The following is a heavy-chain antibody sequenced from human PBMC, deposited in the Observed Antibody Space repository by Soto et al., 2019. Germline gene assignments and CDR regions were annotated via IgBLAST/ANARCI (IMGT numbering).Heavy chain of an antibody. V-gene: IGHV3-23*01. J-gene: IGHJ6*02. CDR3: AKEKRYFDWFPSYYGMDV. Sequence: GWSLRLSCAASGFTFSSYAMSWVRQAPGKGLEWVSAISGSGGSTYYADSVKGRFTISRDNSKNTLYLQMSSLRAEDTAVYYCAKEKRYFDWFPSYYGMDVWGQGTTVTVSS. CDR1: GFTFSSYA. D-gene: IGHD3-9*01. CDR2: ISGSGGST.